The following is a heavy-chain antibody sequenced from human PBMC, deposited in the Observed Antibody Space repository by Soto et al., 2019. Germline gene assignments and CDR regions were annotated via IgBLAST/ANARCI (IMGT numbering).Heavy chain of an antibody. CDR1: GGSISSYY. CDR2: IYYSGST. J-gene: IGHJ6*03. CDR3: ARADYYYYMDV. V-gene: IGHV4-59*08. Sequence: PSGTLSLTCTVSGGSISSYYWSWIRQPPGKGLEWIGYIYYSGSTNYNPSLKSRVTISVDTSKNQFSLKLSSVTAADTAVYYCARADYYYYMDVWGKGTTVTVSS.